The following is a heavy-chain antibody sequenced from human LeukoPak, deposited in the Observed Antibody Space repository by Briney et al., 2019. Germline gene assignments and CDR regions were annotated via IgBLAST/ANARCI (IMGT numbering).Heavy chain of an antibody. CDR3: ATSDDLWSGMDN. J-gene: IGHJ4*02. D-gene: IGHD3-3*01. V-gene: IGHV3-21*01. CDR1: GFTFSSSS. CDR2: ISSSSSYI. Sequence: KTGGSLRLSCAVSGFTFSSSSLNWVRQAPGKGLEWVSSISSSSSYIYYADSVKGRFTISRDNAKNSLYLQMDSLRADDTAVYYCATSDDLWSGMDNWGQGTLVTVSS.